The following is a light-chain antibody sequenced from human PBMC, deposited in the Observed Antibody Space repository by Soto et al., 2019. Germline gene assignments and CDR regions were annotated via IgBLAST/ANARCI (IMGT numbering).Light chain of an antibody. CDR3: QQYGSSPPLT. Sequence: EIVLTQSPGTLSLSPGERATLSCMASQSISSNYLAWYQQKPGQPPRLVIYGASSRATGIPDRFSGSGSGTDFTLTISRLEPEDFAVYYCQQYGSSPPLTFGGGTKVEIK. V-gene: IGKV3-20*01. CDR2: GAS. CDR1: QSISSNY. J-gene: IGKJ4*01.